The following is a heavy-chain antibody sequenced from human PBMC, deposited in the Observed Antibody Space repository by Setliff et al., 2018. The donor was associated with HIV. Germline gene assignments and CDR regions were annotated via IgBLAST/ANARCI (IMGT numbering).Heavy chain of an antibody. Sequence: SGPTLVNPTETLTLTCTVSGFSLSNARMGVSWIRQPPGKALEWLAHIFSNDEKPYRTSLKSRLTISKDTSKSQVVLTMTNMDPVDTATYYCARIWGSYGIDYWGQGTLVTVSS. J-gene: IGHJ4*02. CDR3: ARIWGSYGIDY. D-gene: IGHD5-18*01. CDR2: IFSNDEK. V-gene: IGHV2-26*01. CDR1: GFSLSNARMG.